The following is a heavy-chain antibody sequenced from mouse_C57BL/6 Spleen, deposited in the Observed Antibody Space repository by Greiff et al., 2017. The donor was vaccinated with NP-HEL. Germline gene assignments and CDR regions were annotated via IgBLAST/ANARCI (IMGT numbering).Heavy chain of an antibody. CDR2: ITPSSGYT. CDR1: GYTFTSYW. D-gene: IGHD3-2*02. Sequence: VQLQQSGAELAKPGASVKLSCKASGYTFTSYWMPWVKQRPGQGLEWIGYITPSSGYTKYNQKFKDKATLTADKSSSTAYMQLSRLTYEDSAVYDCARGLESSGTNYYARDDGGQGTTVTGSS. V-gene: IGHV1-7*01. CDR3: ARGLESSGTNYYARDD. J-gene: IGHJ4*01.